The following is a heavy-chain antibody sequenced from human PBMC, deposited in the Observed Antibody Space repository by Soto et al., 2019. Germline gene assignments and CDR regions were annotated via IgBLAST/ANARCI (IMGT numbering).Heavy chain of an antibody. V-gene: IGHV4-39*01. CDR2: IYYSSST. CDR3: ARMHDYGDYLPDY. J-gene: IGHJ4*02. D-gene: IGHD4-17*01. CDR1: GGSISSSSYY. Sequence: SETLSLTCTVSGGSISSSSYYWGWIRQPPGKGLEWIGSIYYSSSTYYNPSLKSRVTISVDTSKNQFSLKLSSVTAADTAVYYCARMHDYGDYLPDYWGQGTLVTVSS.